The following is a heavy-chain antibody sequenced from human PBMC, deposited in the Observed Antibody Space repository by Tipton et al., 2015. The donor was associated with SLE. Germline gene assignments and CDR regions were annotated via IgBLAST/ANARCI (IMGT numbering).Heavy chain of an antibody. Sequence: LRLSCTVSGGSISSYYWSWIRQPPGKGLEWIGYIYYSGSTNYNPSLKSRVTISVDTSKNQFSLKLSSVTAADTAVYYCARDLRFLEWPGAFDIWGQGTMVTVSS. CDR3: ARDLRFLEWPGAFDI. D-gene: IGHD3-3*01. CDR1: GGSISSYY. V-gene: IGHV4-59*01. CDR2: IYYSGST. J-gene: IGHJ3*02.